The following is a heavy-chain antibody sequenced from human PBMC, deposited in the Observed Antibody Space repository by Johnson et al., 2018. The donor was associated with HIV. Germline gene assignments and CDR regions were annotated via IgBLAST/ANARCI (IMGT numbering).Heavy chain of an antibody. Sequence: VQLVESGGGVVRPGGSLRLSCAASGFTFDDYGMSWVRQAPGKGLEWVSGINWNGGSTGYADSVTGRFTISSDNAKNYLYLQMNSRRAEDAALYYCARGDGGSTDAFDIWGQGTMVTVSS. D-gene: IGHD1-26*01. J-gene: IGHJ3*02. CDR1: GFTFDDYG. V-gene: IGHV3-20*04. CDR2: INWNGGST. CDR3: ARGDGGSTDAFDI.